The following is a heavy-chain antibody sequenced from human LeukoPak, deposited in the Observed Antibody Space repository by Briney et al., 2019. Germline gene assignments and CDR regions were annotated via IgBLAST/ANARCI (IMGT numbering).Heavy chain of an antibody. CDR3: ANVAKGRFFFYYMDV. J-gene: IGHJ6*03. Sequence: GASVKVSCKASGNSNNKFGVTWVRQAPGQGLKWIGWISSDNGIPRYAHKFQGRVTITTDKSTTTAYMEVRSLRSDDTAVYFCANVAKGRFFFYYMDVWGKETTVTVSS. V-gene: IGHV1-18*01. CDR2: ISSDNGIP. CDR1: GNSNNKFG.